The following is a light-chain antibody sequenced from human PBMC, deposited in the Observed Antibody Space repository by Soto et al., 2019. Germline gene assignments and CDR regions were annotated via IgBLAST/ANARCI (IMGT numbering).Light chain of an antibody. CDR1: QSVLYSSNNKNY. CDR2: WAS. Sequence: IVMTQSPDSLAVSLGERATINCKSSQSVLYSSNNKNYLAWYQQKPGQPPKLLIYWASTRESRVPDRFSGSGSGTDFTLTISSLKAEDVAFYYCQQYDSTPITFGQGTRLEIK. J-gene: IGKJ5*01. V-gene: IGKV4-1*01. CDR3: QQYDSTPIT.